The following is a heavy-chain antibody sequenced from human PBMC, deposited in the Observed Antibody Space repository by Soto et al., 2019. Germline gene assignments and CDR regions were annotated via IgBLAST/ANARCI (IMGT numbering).Heavy chain of an antibody. D-gene: IGHD6-19*01. CDR2: ISYDGSNK. CDR1: GFTFSSYA. V-gene: IGHV3-30-3*01. Sequence: QVQLVESGGGVVQPGRSLRLSCAASGFTFSSYAMHWVRQAPGKGLEWVAVISYDGSNKYYADSVKGRFTISRDNSKNTLYLQINSLRAEDTAVYYCARRSQQWLAYYFDYWGQGTLVTVSS. J-gene: IGHJ4*02. CDR3: ARRSQQWLAYYFDY.